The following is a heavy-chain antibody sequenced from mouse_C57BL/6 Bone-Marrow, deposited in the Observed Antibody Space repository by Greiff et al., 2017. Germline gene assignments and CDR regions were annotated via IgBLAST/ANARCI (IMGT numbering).Heavy chain of an antibody. V-gene: IGHV1-64*01. CDR3: AIYDGYYPHWYFDV. J-gene: IGHJ1*03. D-gene: IGHD2-3*01. CDR2: IHPNSGST. CDR1: GYTFTSYW. Sequence: QVQLQQPGAELVKPGASVKLSCKASGYTFTSYWMHWVKQRPGQGLEWIGMIHPNSGSTNYNEKFKSKATLTVDKSSSTAYMQLSSLTSEDSAVYYCAIYDGYYPHWYFDVWGTGTTVTVSS.